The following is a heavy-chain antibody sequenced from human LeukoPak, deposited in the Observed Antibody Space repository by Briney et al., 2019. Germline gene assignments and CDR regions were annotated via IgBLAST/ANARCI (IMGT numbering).Heavy chain of an antibody. CDR2: LYYGGST. CDR3: ARDRIVGVERPVDV. J-gene: IGHJ6*02. D-gene: IGHD1-26*01. CDR1: GGSISSSSCH. V-gene: IGHV4-39*02. Sequence: PSETLSLTCTVSGGSISSSSCHWGWIRQSPGKGLEWIGNLYYGGSTYYNPSLQSRVTISVDTSKNQFSLKLGSVTAADTAVYYCARDRIVGVERPVDVWGQGTTVTVSS.